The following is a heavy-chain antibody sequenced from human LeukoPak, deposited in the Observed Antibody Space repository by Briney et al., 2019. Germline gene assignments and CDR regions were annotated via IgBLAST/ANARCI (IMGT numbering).Heavy chain of an antibody. J-gene: IGHJ4*02. CDR3: ARDTYYYDSSGYYNGRYFDY. Sequence: PSETLSLTCTVSGGSISSYYWSWIRQPPGKGLEWIGYIYYIGSTNYNPSLKSRVTISVDTSKNQFSLKLSSVTAADTAVYYCARDTYYYDSSGYYNGRYFDYWGQGTLVTVSS. CDR1: GGSISSYY. CDR2: IYYIGST. D-gene: IGHD3-22*01. V-gene: IGHV4-59*01.